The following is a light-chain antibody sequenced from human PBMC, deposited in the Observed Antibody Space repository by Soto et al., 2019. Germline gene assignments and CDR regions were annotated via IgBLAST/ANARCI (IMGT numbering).Light chain of an antibody. CDR1: QSVSSSY. CDR2: GAS. J-gene: IGKJ2*01. V-gene: IGKV3D-7*01. Sequence: EIVMTQSPATLSLSPGERATLSCRASQSVSSSYLSWYQRKPGQAPRLLIYGASIRATGIPARFSGSGSGTDFTLTISSLQPEDFAVYYCQQDYNLPYTFGQGTKLEIK. CDR3: QQDYNLPYT.